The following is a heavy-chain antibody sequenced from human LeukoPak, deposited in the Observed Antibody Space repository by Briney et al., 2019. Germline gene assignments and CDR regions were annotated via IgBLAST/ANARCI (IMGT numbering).Heavy chain of an antibody. CDR3: ARSGGLDV. CDR2: IVASGGAT. Sequence: GGSLRLSCAASGFMFSNYAMSWVRQAPGKGLEWVSGIVASGGATYYADSVKGRFSISRDDSKNTLYLQMNSLRAEDTAVYYCARSGGLDVWGQGTTVTVSS. V-gene: IGHV3-23*01. J-gene: IGHJ6*02. CDR1: GFMFSNYA.